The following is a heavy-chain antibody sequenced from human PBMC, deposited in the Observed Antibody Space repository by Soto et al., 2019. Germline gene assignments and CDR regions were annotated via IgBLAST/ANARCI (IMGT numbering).Heavy chain of an antibody. Sequence: QVQLVESGGGVVQPGRSLRLSCAASGFTFSSYGMHWVRQAPGKGLEWVAVISYDGSNKYYADSVKGRFTISRDNSKNTLYLQMNSLRAEDTAVYYCAKDRVDTAIDYWGQGTLVTVSS. J-gene: IGHJ4*02. CDR3: AKDRVDTAIDY. CDR1: GFTFSSYG. CDR2: ISYDGSNK. D-gene: IGHD5-18*01. V-gene: IGHV3-30*18.